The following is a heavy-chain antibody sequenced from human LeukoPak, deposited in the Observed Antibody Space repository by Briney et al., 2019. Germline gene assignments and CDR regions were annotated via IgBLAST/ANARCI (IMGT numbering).Heavy chain of an antibody. Sequence: ASVKVSCKASGYTFTGYYMHWVRQAPGQGLEWMGIINPSGGSTSYAQKFQGRVTMTRDTSTSTVYMELSSLRSEDTAVYYCARDGSRRDGYNYWGQGTLVTVSS. CDR2: INPSGGST. J-gene: IGHJ4*02. CDR1: GYTFTGYY. D-gene: IGHD5-24*01. V-gene: IGHV1-46*01. CDR3: ARDGSRRDGYNY.